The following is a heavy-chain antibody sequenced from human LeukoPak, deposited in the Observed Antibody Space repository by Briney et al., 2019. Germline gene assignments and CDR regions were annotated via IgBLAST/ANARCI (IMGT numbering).Heavy chain of an antibody. J-gene: IGHJ5*02. D-gene: IGHD1-26*01. V-gene: IGHV6-1*01. CDR3: ARSGHGARGSYFINWFDP. Sequence: SQTLSLTCAISGDSVSSNSAAWNWIRQSPSRGLEWLGRTYYRSKWYNDYAVSVKSRITINPDTSKNQFSLQLNSVTPEDTAVYYCARSGHGARGSYFINWFDPWGQGTLVTVSS. CDR1: GDSVSSNSAA. CDR2: TYYRSKWYN.